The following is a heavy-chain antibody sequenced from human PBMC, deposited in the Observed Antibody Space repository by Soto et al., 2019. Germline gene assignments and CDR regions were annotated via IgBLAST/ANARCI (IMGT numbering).Heavy chain of an antibody. D-gene: IGHD3-10*01. CDR2: ISYDGSNK. J-gene: IGHJ4*02. CDR1: GFTFSSYA. V-gene: IGHV3-30-3*01. CDR3: ARSGQSYFDY. Sequence: PGGSLRLSCAASGFTFSSYAMHWVRQAPGKGLEWVAVISYDGSNKYYADSVKGRFTISRDNSKNTLYLQMNSLRAEDTAVYYCARSGQSYFDYWGQGTLVTVSS.